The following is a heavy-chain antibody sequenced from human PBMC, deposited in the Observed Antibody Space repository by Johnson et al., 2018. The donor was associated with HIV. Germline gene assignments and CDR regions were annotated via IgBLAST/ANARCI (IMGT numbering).Heavy chain of an antibody. CDR3: AKDKRRYGYNSDAFDI. V-gene: IGHV3-9*01. CDR1: GFTFDDYA. D-gene: IGHD5-24*01. Sequence: VQLVESGGGLVQPGRSLRLSCAASGFTFDDYAMHWVRQAPGKGLEWVSGISWNSGSIGYAASVKGRFTISRDNAKNSLYLQMNSLRSEDTALYYCAKDKRRYGYNSDAFDIWGQGTMVTVSS. CDR2: ISWNSGSI. J-gene: IGHJ3*02.